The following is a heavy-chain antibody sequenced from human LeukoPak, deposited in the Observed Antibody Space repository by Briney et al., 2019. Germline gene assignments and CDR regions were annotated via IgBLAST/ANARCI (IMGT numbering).Heavy chain of an antibody. CDR2: ISAYNGNT. Sequence: ASVKVSCKASGYTFTSYGISWVRQAPGQGLEWMGWISAYNGNTNYAQKLQGRVTMTTDTSTSTAYMELRSLRSDDTAVYYRARTDYDILTGYYSEWFDPWGQGTLVTVSS. D-gene: IGHD3-9*01. V-gene: IGHV1-18*01. CDR3: ARTDYDILTGYYSEWFDP. J-gene: IGHJ5*02. CDR1: GYTFTSYG.